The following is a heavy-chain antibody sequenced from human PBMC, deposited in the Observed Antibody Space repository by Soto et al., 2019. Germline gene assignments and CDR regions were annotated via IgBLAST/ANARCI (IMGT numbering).Heavy chain of an antibody. CDR2: ISYSGST. CDR1: GGSISSSSSS. V-gene: IGHV4-39*01. J-gene: IGHJ6*03. Sequence: QLQLQESGPGLVKPSETLSLTCTVSGGSISSSSSSWGWIRQPPGKGLELLGIISYSGSTYYSPSLTSRVPISVDASKNLFSLKLSSVTAADTAVYYCARTYVTDVVVVPASKDYMDVWGKGTTVTVSS. D-gene: IGHD2-2*01. CDR3: ARTYVTDVVVVPASKDYMDV.